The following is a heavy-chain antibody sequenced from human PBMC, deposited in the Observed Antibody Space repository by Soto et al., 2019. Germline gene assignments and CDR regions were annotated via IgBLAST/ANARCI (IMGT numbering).Heavy chain of an antibody. CDR1: GYTFTGYY. D-gene: IGHD3-3*01. Sequence: QVQLVQSGAEVKKPGASVKVSCKASGYTFTGYYMHWVRQAPGQGLEWMGWINPNSGGTNYAQKFQGWVTMTRDTSISTAYMELSRLRSDDTAVYYCARGPRITIFGVVIRFDPWGHGTLVTVST. J-gene: IGHJ5*02. CDR2: INPNSGGT. V-gene: IGHV1-2*04. CDR3: ARGPRITIFGVVIRFDP.